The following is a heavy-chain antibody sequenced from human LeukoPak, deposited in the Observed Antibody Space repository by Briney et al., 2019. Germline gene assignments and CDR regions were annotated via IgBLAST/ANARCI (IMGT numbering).Heavy chain of an antibody. Sequence: GGSLRLSCAASGFTFSSYAMSWVRQAPGKGLEWVSSIIDSGGSTYYGDSVKGRFTISRDNSKNTLFLQVNSLRAEDTAVYYCATPGYGGYYFDHWGQGTLVTVSS. CDR3: ATPGYGGYYFDH. V-gene: IGHV3-23*01. CDR2: IIDSGGST. D-gene: IGHD3-22*01. J-gene: IGHJ4*02. CDR1: GFTFSSYA.